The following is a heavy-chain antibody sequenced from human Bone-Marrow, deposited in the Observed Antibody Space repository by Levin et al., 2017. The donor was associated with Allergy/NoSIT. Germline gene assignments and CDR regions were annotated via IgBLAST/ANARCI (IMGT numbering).Heavy chain of an antibody. Sequence: GGSLRLSCKGSGYSFTSYWIGWVRQMPGKGLEWMGIIYPGDSDTRYSPSFQGQVTISADKSISTAYLQWSSLKASDTAMYYCARGDDILTGYYSPFDYWGQGTLVTVSS. D-gene: IGHD3-9*01. V-gene: IGHV5-51*01. CDR2: IYPGDSDT. J-gene: IGHJ4*02. CDR3: ARGDDILTGYYSPFDY. CDR1: GYSFTSYW.